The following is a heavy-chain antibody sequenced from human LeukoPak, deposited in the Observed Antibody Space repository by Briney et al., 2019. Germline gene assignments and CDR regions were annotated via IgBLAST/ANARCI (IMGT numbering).Heavy chain of an antibody. J-gene: IGHJ4*02. CDR2: INHSGST. Sequence: PSETLSLTCAVYGGSFSGYYWSWIRQPPGKGLEWIGEINHSGSTNYNPSLKSRVTISVDTSKNQFSLKLSSVTAADTAVYYCARTGGPVAVAGTGSSDYWGQGTLVTVSS. D-gene: IGHD6-19*01. CDR1: GGSFSGYY. V-gene: IGHV4-34*01. CDR3: ARTGGPVAVAGTGSSDY.